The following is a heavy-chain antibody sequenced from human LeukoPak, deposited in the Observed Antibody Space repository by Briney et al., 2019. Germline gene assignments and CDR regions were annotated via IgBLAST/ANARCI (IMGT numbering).Heavy chain of an antibody. D-gene: IGHD3-22*01. CDR3: AKDRPAYDSSGYYPF. J-gene: IGHJ4*02. CDR1: GFTFSSYA. V-gene: IGHV3-23*01. Sequence: GGSLRLSCEASGFTFSSYAMSWVRQAPGKGLEWVSAISGSGGSAYYADSVKGRFTISRDNSKNTLYLQMNSLRAEDTAVYYCAKDRPAYDSSGYYPFWGQGTLVTVSS. CDR2: ISGSGGSA.